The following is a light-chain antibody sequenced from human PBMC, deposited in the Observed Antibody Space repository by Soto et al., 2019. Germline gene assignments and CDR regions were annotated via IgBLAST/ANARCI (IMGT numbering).Light chain of an antibody. CDR3: SSYTSSNTVV. Sequence: QSVLTQPASVSGSPGQSIAISCTGTSNDVGGYNYVSWYQQHPGKAPKLMIYDVSARPSGVSNRFSGSKSDNMASLTISGLQAEDEADYYCSSYTSSNTVVFGGGTKLTVL. J-gene: IGLJ2*01. V-gene: IGLV2-14*01. CDR1: SNDVGGYNY. CDR2: DVS.